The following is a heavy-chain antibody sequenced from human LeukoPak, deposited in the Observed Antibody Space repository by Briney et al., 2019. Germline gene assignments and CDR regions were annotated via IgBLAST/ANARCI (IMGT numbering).Heavy chain of an antibody. CDR3: ARSPSGEPTN. CDR2: LYGGGST. V-gene: IGHV3-53*01. D-gene: IGHD3-16*01. Sequence: GGSLRLSCEASGFTFSSNYMSWVRQAPGKGREWVSVLYGGGSTYYADSVKGRFTISRDNSKNTLYLQMNSLRAEDTAVYYCARSPSGEPTNWGQGTLVTVSS. J-gene: IGHJ4*02. CDR1: GFTFSSNY.